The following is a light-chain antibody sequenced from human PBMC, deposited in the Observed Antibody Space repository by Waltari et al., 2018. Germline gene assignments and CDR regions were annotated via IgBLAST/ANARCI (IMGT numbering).Light chain of an antibody. Sequence: QSALTQPRSVSGSPGQSVTISCTGTNSDVGGYNYVSWYQHHPGKAPKLMIYDVSKRPSGVPDRFSGSKSGNPASLTISGLQAEDEADYYCCSYAGSYTYGLGTGTKVTFL. CDR2: DVS. CDR1: NSDVGGYNY. V-gene: IGLV2-11*01. CDR3: CSYAGSYTYG. J-gene: IGLJ1*01.